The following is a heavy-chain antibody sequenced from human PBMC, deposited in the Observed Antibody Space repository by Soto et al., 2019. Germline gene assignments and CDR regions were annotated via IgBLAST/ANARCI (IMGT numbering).Heavy chain of an antibody. CDR3: ARSLRFLEWLRGMDV. J-gene: IGHJ6*02. CDR2: IYYSGST. D-gene: IGHD3-3*01. Sequence: SATLSLTCTVSGRVISSSSYYWGCIRQPPGKGLEWIGSIYYSGSTYYNPSLKSRVTISVDTSKNQFSLKLSSVTAADTAVYYCARSLRFLEWLRGMDVWGQGTTVT. V-gene: IGHV4-39*01. CDR1: GRVISSSSYY.